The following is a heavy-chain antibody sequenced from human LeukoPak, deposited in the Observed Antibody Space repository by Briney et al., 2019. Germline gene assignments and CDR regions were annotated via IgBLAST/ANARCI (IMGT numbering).Heavy chain of an antibody. Sequence: PGGSLRLSCAASGFTFSDYYMSWIRQAPAKGLGRVSAISGSGGSTYYADSLKGRFTISSDNSKSTLYLQMNSLRAEDTAVYYCTKDVSETILAPKWFDPWGQGTLVTVSS. D-gene: IGHD3-3*01. CDR1: GFTFSDYY. CDR3: TKDVSETILAPKWFDP. J-gene: IGHJ5*01. V-gene: IGHV3-23*01. CDR2: ISGSGGST.